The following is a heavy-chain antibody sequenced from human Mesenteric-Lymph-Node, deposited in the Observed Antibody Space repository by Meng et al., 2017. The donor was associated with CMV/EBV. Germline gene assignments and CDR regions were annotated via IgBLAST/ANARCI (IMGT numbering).Heavy chain of an antibody. CDR3: ARVGDGDSFDY. Sequence: SCAASRFTFINDAMGWVRQAPGKGLEWVSVISGIGGTTYYADSVKGRFTISRDNAKNSLFLQMNSLRAEDTGVYFCARVGDGDSFDYWGQGTLVTVSS. D-gene: IGHD4-17*01. V-gene: IGHV3-23*01. J-gene: IGHJ4*02. CDR1: RFTFINDA. CDR2: ISGIGGTT.